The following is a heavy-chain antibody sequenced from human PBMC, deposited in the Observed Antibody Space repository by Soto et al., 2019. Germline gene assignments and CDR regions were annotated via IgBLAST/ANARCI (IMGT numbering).Heavy chain of an antibody. D-gene: IGHD5-12*01. CDR3: AKALGRDGYTTHY. CDR1: GFTFSTYG. Sequence: QVPLVESGGGVVQPGRSLRLSCAASGFTFSTYGMHWVRQAPGKGLEWVAVISYDGSNTYYADSVKGRFTISRDSSKNTLYLQMNSLRADDTAVYYCAKALGRDGYTTHYWGQGTLVTVSS. J-gene: IGHJ4*02. CDR2: ISYDGSNT. V-gene: IGHV3-30*18.